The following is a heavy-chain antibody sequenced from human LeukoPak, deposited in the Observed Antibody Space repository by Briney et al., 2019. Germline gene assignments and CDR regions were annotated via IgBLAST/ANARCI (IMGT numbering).Heavy chain of an antibody. J-gene: IGHJ4*02. CDR2: INPNSGGT. CDR1: GYTFTGYY. Sequence: GASVKVSCKASGYTFTGYYMHWVRQAPGQGLEWMGWINPNSGGTNYAQKFQGRVTMTRDTSISTAYMELSRLRSDDTAVYYCARSTISGYSSDFDYWGQGTLVTVSS. CDR3: ARSTISGYSSDFDY. D-gene: IGHD6-25*01. V-gene: IGHV1-2*02.